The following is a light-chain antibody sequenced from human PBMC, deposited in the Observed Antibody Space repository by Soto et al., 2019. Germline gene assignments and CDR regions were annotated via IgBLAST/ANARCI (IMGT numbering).Light chain of an antibody. Sequence: DIQMTQSPSSLSASVGDRVTITCQASQDISNYLNWYQQKPGKAPKLLIYDASNLETGVPSRFSGSGSGTDFTFTIISLQPEDIATYYCQQYDNLPLMYTFGQGTKLEIK. CDR1: QDISNY. J-gene: IGKJ2*01. CDR2: DAS. V-gene: IGKV1-33*01. CDR3: QQYDNLPLMYT.